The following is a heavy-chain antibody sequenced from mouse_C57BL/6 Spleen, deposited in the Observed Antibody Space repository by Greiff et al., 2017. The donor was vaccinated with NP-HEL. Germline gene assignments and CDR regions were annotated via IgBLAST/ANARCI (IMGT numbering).Heavy chain of an antibody. Sequence: QVQLQQPGAELVKPGASVKLSCKASGYTFTSYWMQWVKQRPGQGLEWIGEIDPSDSYTNYNQKFKGKATLTVDTSSSTAYMQLSSLTSEDSAVYYCARGGNWDDFDYWGQGTTLTVSS. J-gene: IGHJ2*01. CDR3: ARGGNWDDFDY. D-gene: IGHD4-1*01. CDR2: IDPSDSYT. CDR1: GYTFTSYW. V-gene: IGHV1-50*01.